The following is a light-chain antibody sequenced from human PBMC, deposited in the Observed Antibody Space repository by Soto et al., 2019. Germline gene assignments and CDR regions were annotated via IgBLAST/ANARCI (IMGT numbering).Light chain of an antibody. CDR3: SSYTGSGTVV. V-gene: IGLV2-14*01. CDR1: SSDVGCYNY. J-gene: IGLJ2*01. CDR2: DVS. Sequence: QSALTQPASVSGSPGQSITISCTGTSSDVGCYNYVSWYQQHPGKAPQLMIYDVSTRPSGGSNRFSGSKSGNTASLTISGVQDEDEDDYYCSSYTGSGTVVFGGGTKLTVL.